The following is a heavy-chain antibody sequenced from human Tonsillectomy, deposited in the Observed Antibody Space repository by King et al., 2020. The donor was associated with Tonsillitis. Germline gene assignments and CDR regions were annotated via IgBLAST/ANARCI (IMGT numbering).Heavy chain of an antibody. CDR3: ARHVFQGGDY. Sequence: VQLVESGAEVKKPGESLKISCKGSGYSFTSYWIGWVRQMPGKGLEWMGTIYPGDPYTSYSPSFQGQVTISVDKSISTAYLQWSSLKAADTAIYYCARHVFQGGDYWGQGTLVTVSS. CDR2: IYPGDPYT. CDR1: GYSFTSYW. V-gene: IGHV5-51*01. J-gene: IGHJ4*02.